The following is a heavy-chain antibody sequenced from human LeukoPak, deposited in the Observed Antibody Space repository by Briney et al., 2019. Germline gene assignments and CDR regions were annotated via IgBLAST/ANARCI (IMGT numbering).Heavy chain of an antibody. Sequence: SVKVSCKASGGTFSSYAISWVRQAPGQGLEWMGGIIPIFGTANYAQKFQGRVTITTDESTSTAYMELSSLRSEDTAVYYCARGVGVVPAASTYNWFDPWGQGTLVTVSS. CDR3: ARGVGVVPAASTYNWFDP. CDR2: IIPIFGTA. J-gene: IGHJ5*02. D-gene: IGHD2-2*01. V-gene: IGHV1-69*05. CDR1: GGTFSSYA.